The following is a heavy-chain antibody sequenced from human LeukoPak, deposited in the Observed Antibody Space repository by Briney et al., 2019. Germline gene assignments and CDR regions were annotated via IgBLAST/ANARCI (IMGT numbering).Heavy chain of an antibody. CDR1: RYSISSDYY. CDR3: ARKRDGGWFDP. Sequence: PSETLSLTCDVSRYSISSDYYWGWIRQPAGKGLGWVGINYHSGNTYYTPSLKSRATISVDTSKNQFSLMLRSVTADDTAVFYCARKRDGGWFDPWGQGNLVIVSS. J-gene: IGHJ5*02. V-gene: IGHV4-38-2*01. CDR2: NYHSGNT. D-gene: IGHD5-24*01.